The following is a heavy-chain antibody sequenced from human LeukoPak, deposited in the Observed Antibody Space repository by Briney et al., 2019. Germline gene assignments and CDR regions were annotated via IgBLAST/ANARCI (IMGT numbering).Heavy chain of an antibody. CDR1: GGSISSYY. Sequence: LETLSLTCTVSGGSISSYYWSWIRQPAGKGLEWIGRIYTSGSTNYNPSLKSRVTMSVDTSKNQFSLKLSSVTAADTAVYYCARDIVLMDTNWFDPWGQGTLVTVSS. CDR2: IYTSGST. D-gene: IGHD2-8*01. V-gene: IGHV4-4*07. CDR3: ARDIVLMDTNWFDP. J-gene: IGHJ5*02.